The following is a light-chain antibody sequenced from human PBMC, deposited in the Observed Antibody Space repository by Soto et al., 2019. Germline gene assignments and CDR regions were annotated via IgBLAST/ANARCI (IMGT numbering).Light chain of an antibody. CDR3: QQANSFPST. CDR2: AAS. CDR1: QGISSW. V-gene: IGKV1-12*01. J-gene: IGKJ5*01. Sequence: DIQMTQSPSSVSESAGDRVTITCRASQGISSWLAWYQKKPGKAPNLLIYAASSLQSGVPSRFSGSESGTDFTLSSSSLQPEDCAIYFCQQANSFPSTFGQGTRLEIK.